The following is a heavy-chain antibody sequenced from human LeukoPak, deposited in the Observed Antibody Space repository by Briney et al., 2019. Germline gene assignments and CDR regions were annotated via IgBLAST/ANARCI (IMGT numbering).Heavy chain of an antibody. V-gene: IGHV3-30*02. D-gene: IGHD2-2*01. J-gene: IGHJ4*02. CDR3: ARSPTSRYFDY. Sequence: PGGSLRLSCAASGFTFSGSGMHWVRQAPGKGLEGVAFIRYHGSDKFYADSVKGRFTISRDNSKNTLYLQMNSLRPEDTSVYYCARSPTSRYFDYWGQGTLVTVSS. CDR2: IRYHGSDK. CDR1: GFTFSGSG.